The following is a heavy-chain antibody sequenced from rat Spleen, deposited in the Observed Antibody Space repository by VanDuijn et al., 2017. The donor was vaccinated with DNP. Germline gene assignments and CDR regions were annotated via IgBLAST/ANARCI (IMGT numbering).Heavy chain of an antibody. CDR1: GFSLTSYH. D-gene: IGHD1-12*02. V-gene: IGHV2-15*01. Sequence: QVQLKESGPGLMQPSQTLSLTCTVSGFSLTSYHVSWVRQPPGKGLEWMGVMWSSGTKAYNSALKSRLSISRDTSKSQVFLKMNSLQTEDTAIYYCTRDRHYDGSYYYDYWGQGFMVTVSS. J-gene: IGHJ2*01. CDR2: MWSSGTK. CDR3: TRDRHYDGSYYYDY.